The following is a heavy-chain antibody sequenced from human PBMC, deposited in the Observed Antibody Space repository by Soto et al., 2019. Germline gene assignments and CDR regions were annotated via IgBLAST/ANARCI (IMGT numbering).Heavy chain of an antibody. CDR2: IIPIFGTA. J-gene: IGHJ6*02. Sequence: QVQLVQSGAEVKKPGSSVKVSCKASGGTFSSYAISWVRQAPGQGLEWMGVIIPIFGTANYAQKFQGRVTITADESTSTAYMELSSLRSEDTAVYYCARDGKVGATGEYYDYGMDVWGQGTTVTVSS. V-gene: IGHV1-69*01. CDR3: ARDGKVGATGEYYDYGMDV. D-gene: IGHD1-26*01. CDR1: GGTFSSYA.